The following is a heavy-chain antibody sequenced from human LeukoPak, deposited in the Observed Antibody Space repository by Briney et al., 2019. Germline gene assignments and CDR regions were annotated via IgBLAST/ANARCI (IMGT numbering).Heavy chain of an antibody. CDR1: GYTFTSYD. CDR2: MNPNSGNT. Sequence: ASVKVSCKASGYTFTSYDINWVRQATGQGLEWMGWMNPNSGNTGYAQKFQGRVTMTRNTSISTAYMELSSLRSEDTAVYYCARLGVNYYGSGSHAAYYWGQGTLVTVSS. V-gene: IGHV1-8*01. CDR3: ARLGVNYYGSGSHAAYY. J-gene: IGHJ4*02. D-gene: IGHD3-10*01.